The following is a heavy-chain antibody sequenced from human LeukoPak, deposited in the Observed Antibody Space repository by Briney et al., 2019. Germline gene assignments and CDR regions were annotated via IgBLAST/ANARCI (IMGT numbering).Heavy chain of an antibody. CDR1: EFSFSIYA. V-gene: IGHV3-23*01. J-gene: IGHJ5*02. D-gene: IGHD3-22*01. Sequence: GGSLRLSCAASEFSFSIYAMSWVRQAPGEGLEWVSSITSSGESTYYAGSVKGRFTISRDNSKNTVYLQMNSLRAEDTAVYYCARDRPNYYGSNGHYYQRNGDHWGQGTLVTVSS. CDR2: ITSSGEST. CDR3: ARDRPNYYGSNGHYYQRNGDH.